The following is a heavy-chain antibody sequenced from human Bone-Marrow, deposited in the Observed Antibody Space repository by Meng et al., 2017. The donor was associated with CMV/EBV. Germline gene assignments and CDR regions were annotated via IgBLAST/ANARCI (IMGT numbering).Heavy chain of an antibody. Sequence: TFTSYGISWVRQAPGQGLEWMGWISAYNGNTNYAQKLQGRVTMTTDTSTSTAYMELRSLRSDDTAVYYCAREWYDFWSGQTPTNWFDPWGQGTLVTVPQ. CDR1: TFTSYG. V-gene: IGHV1-18*01. J-gene: IGHJ5*02. CDR2: ISAYNGNT. D-gene: IGHD3-3*01. CDR3: AREWYDFWSGQTPTNWFDP.